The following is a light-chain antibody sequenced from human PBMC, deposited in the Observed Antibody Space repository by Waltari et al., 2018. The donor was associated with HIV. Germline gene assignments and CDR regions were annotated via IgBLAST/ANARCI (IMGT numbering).Light chain of an antibody. V-gene: IGKV1-39*01. Sequence: DIQMTQSPSPLSASIGDRVTITCRASQNIDNNLNWFQQKEGKAPNLLIYSATALQTGVPSRFSGSGSGTDFTLTISRLQPEDFATYCCQQSYSTPLTFGPGTKLDI. CDR3: QQSYSTPLT. J-gene: IGKJ3*01. CDR1: QNIDNN. CDR2: SAT.